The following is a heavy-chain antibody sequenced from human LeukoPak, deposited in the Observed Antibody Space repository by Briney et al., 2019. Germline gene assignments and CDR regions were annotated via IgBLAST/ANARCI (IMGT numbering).Heavy chain of an antibody. CDR1: GFTFSSYA. CDR3: ASGWEFDP. J-gene: IGHJ5*02. Sequence: PGRSLRLSCAASGFTFSSYAMHWVRQAPGQGLEWVAVISYDGSNKYYADSVKGRFTISRDNSKNTLYLQMNSLRAEDTAVYHCASGWEFDPWGQGTLVTVSS. D-gene: IGHD6-19*01. CDR2: ISYDGSNK. V-gene: IGHV3-30*04.